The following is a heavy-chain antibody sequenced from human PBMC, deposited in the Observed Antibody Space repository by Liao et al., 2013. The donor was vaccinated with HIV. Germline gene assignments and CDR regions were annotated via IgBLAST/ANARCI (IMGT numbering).Heavy chain of an antibody. CDR3: ARAGGYYDFWSGSRTHGTFHI. D-gene: IGHD3-3*01. CDR2: IYSRGST. V-gene: IGHV4-61*02. J-gene: IGHJ3*02. CDR1: GGSISSGSYY. Sequence: QVQLQESGPGLVKPSQTLSLTCTVSGGSISSGSYYWNWIRQPAGKGLEWIGRIYSRGSTNYNPSLKSRVTISVDTSKNQFSLKLSSLTAADTAIYYCARAGGYYDFWSGSRTHGTFHIWGQGTMVSVSS.